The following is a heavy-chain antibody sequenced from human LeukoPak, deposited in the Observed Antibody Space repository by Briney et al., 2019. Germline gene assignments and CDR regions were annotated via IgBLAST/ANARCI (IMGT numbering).Heavy chain of an antibody. Sequence: GGSLTLSCAASGFTFSNAWMSWVRQAPGKGLEWVGRIKSKTDRGTKDYAAPVKGRFTISRDDSKNTLYLQMNSLKTEDTAVYYCTTVDTAMVAYWGQGTLVTVSS. J-gene: IGHJ4*02. V-gene: IGHV3-15*01. D-gene: IGHD5-18*01. CDR1: GFTFSNAW. CDR3: TTVDTAMVAY. CDR2: IKSKTDRGTK.